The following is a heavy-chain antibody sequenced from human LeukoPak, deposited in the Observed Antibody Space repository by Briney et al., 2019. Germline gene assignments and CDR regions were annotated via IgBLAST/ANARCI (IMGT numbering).Heavy chain of an antibody. D-gene: IGHD3-10*01. CDR3: ARVDHLLWFGELLYPPDY. Sequence: SETLSLTCTVSGGSISSSSYYWGWIRQPPGKGLEWIGSIYYGGSAYYNPSLKSRVTISVDTSKNQFSLKLSSVTAADTAVYYCARVDHLLWFGELLYPPDYWGQGTLVTVSS. J-gene: IGHJ4*02. CDR1: GGSISSSSYY. V-gene: IGHV4-39*07. CDR2: IYYGGSA.